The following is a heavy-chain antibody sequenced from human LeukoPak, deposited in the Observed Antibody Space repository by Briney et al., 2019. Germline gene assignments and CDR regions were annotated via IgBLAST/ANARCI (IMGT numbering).Heavy chain of an antibody. D-gene: IGHD5-18*01. J-gene: IGHJ4*02. V-gene: IGHV4-59*01. CDR2: INYSGTT. CDR3: AREYSSFEY. Sequence: SETLSLTCTVSGGSISGYYWHWIRQSPGMGLEWIGYINYSGTTDYNPSLKSRVTISVDTSKNQFSLNLRSATAADTAVYYYAREYSSFEYWGQGILVTVSS. CDR1: GGSISGYY.